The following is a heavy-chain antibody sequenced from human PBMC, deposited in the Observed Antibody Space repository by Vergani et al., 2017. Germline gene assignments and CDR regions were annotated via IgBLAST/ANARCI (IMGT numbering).Heavy chain of an antibody. V-gene: IGHV4-31*03. D-gene: IGHD3-10*01. CDR2: IYYSGST. CDR1: GGSISSGGYY. CDR3: AREEVLLWFGESPGSMDV. J-gene: IGHJ6*02. Sequence: QVQLQESGPGLVKPSQTLSLTCTVSGGSISSGGYYWSWIRQHPGKGLEWIGYIYYSGSTYYNPPLKSRVTISVDTSKNQFSLKLSSVTAADTAVYYCAREEVLLWFGESPGSMDVWGQGTTVTVSS.